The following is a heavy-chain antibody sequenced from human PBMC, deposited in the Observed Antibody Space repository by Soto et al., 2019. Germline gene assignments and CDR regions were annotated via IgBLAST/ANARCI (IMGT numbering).Heavy chain of an antibody. CDR3: ARAGSNYFASGSYLPYYMDV. CDR1: GFTFGDYG. V-gene: IGHV3-9*01. Sequence: EVQLVESGGGLVQPGRSLRLSCVASGFTFGDYGMHWVRQAPGRGPEWVSGITWNSGNIAYAETVKGRFSISRDNAKNSLYLQMNSLRAEDTAVYYCARAGSNYFASGSYLPYYMDVWGKGTTVTVSS. D-gene: IGHD3-10*01. CDR2: ITWNSGNI. J-gene: IGHJ6*03.